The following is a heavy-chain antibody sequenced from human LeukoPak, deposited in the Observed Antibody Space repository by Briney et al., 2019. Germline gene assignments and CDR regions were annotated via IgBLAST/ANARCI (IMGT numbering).Heavy chain of an antibody. CDR3: ARDSGTTGEVKFDP. J-gene: IGHJ5*02. D-gene: IGHD3-10*01. V-gene: IGHV4-38-2*02. Sequence: SETLSLTCTVSGYSISSGYYWGWIRQPPGKGLEWIGSIYHSGSTYYNPSLKSRVTISVDTSRNQFSLKLSSVTAADTAVYYCARDSGTTGEVKFDPWGQGTLVTVSS. CDR1: GYSISSGYY. CDR2: IYHSGST.